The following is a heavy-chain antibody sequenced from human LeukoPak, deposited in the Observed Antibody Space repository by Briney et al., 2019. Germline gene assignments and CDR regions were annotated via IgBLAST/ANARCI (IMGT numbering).Heavy chain of an antibody. J-gene: IGHJ4*02. Sequence: GGSLRLSCAASGFTFSNSWMSWVRQAPGKGLEWVAKIKQDGSEKYYVDSVKGRFTISRDIAKQSVFLQMTSLRVEDTAVYYCARLSAMVRGPEDIFYFEYWGLGTLVTVSS. V-gene: IGHV3-7*01. CDR3: ARLSAMVRGPEDIFYFEY. CDR2: IKQDGSEK. D-gene: IGHD3-10*01. CDR1: GFTFSNSW.